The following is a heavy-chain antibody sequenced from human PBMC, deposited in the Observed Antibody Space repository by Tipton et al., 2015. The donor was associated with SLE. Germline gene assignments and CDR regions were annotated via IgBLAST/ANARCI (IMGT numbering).Heavy chain of an antibody. D-gene: IGHD3-9*01. Sequence: QLVQSGPEVKNPGASVTVSCKTSGYTFPNYGISWVRQAPGQGLEWMGWITPYGGDTTRPRTYYAQRFQGRVTLTTDTSASTAYMELRSLRSDDTAVYYCARDPVRFFDLILRDYWGQGTLVTVSS. CDR3: ARDPVRFFDLILRDY. J-gene: IGHJ4*02. V-gene: IGHV1-18*01. CDR1: GYTFPNYG. CDR2: ITPYGGDT.